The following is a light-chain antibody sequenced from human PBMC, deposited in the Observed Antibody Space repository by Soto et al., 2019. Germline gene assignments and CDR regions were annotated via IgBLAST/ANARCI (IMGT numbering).Light chain of an antibody. CDR2: AAS. J-gene: IGKJ4*01. CDR3: QQLNSYPLT. Sequence: DLQLTQSPSFLSASVGDTVTITCRASQGISTYLAWYQQKPGKAPKLLIYAASTLQSGVPSRFSGSGSGTEFTLTISSLQPEDFATYSCQQLNSYPLTFGGGTKVEIK. V-gene: IGKV1-9*01. CDR1: QGISTY.